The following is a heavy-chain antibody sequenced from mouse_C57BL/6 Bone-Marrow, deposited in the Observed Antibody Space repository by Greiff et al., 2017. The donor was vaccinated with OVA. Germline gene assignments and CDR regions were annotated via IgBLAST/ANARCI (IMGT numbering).Heavy chain of an antibody. Sequence: EVKLVESGGGLVKPGGSLKLSCAASGFTFSSYAMSWVRQTPEKRLEWVATISDGGSYTYYPDNVKGRFTISRDNAKNNLYLQMSHLKSEDTAMYYCARDPYDYDRTYFDYWGQGTTLTVSS. D-gene: IGHD2-4*01. CDR3: ARDPYDYDRTYFDY. V-gene: IGHV5-4*01. J-gene: IGHJ2*01. CDR1: GFTFSSYA. CDR2: ISDGGSYT.